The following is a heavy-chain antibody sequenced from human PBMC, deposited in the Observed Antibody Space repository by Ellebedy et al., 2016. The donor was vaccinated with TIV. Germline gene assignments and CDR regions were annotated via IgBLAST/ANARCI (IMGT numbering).Heavy chain of an antibody. CDR1: GYSFSNYW. CDR2: ISPGDSVT. J-gene: IGHJ4*02. V-gene: IGHV5-51*01. CDR3: ARLGYYENDFDF. Sequence: GESLKISCKASGYSFSNYWIGWVRQLSGKGLEWMGIISPGDSVTRYSPSFQGQVTISVDKSVSTAFLQWSSLKASDNAMYYCARLGYYENDFDFWGQGTLVTVSS. D-gene: IGHD1-26*01.